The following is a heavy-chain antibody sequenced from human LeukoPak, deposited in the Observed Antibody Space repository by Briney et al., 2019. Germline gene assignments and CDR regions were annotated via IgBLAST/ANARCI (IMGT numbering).Heavy chain of an antibody. V-gene: IGHV1-2*02. Sequence: ASVKVSCKASGYTFTGYYMHWVRHAPGQGLDWMGCINTKSGGTKYAQNFQGRVTLTTDTCINTAYMELSSLRSDDTAVYYCAREGRNGYNEGYFDYWGQGTLVTVSS. CDR3: AREGRNGYNEGYFDY. D-gene: IGHD5-24*01. J-gene: IGHJ4*02. CDR2: INTKSGGT. CDR1: GYTFTGYY.